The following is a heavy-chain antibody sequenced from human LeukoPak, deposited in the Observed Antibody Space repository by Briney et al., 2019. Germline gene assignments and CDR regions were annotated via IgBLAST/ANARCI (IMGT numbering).Heavy chain of an antibody. V-gene: IGHV4-59*08. J-gene: IGHJ4*02. CDR3: ARHGMAAAALDY. CDR1: GGSINNYY. CDR2: IYYSGST. Sequence: PSETLSLTCTVSGGSINNYYWSWVRQPPGAGLEWIGYIYYSGSTNYNPSLKSRVTISVDTSKNQFSLKLSSVTAADTAVYYCARHGMAAAALDYWGQGTLVTVSS. D-gene: IGHD6-13*01.